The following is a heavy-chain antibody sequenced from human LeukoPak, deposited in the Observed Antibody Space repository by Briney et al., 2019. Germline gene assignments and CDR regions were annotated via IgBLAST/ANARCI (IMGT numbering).Heavy chain of an antibody. D-gene: IGHD6-19*01. J-gene: IGHJ2*01. Sequence: ASVKVSCKASGYTFTSYYMHWVRQAPGQGLEWMGWINPNSGGTNYAQKFQGRVTMTRDTSISTAYMELSSLRSDDTAVYYCARDASSGWIDLWGRGTLVTISS. CDR2: INPNSGGT. V-gene: IGHV1-2*02. CDR1: GYTFTSYY. CDR3: ARDASSGWIDL.